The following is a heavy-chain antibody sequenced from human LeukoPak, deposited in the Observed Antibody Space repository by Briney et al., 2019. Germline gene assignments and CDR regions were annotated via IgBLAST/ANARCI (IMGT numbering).Heavy chain of an antibody. V-gene: IGHV4-30-2*01. CDR1: GGSISSGGYS. CDR3: ARGGLSSGQLVRRNWFDP. CDR2: INHSGST. J-gene: IGHJ5*02. D-gene: IGHD6-6*01. Sequence: SQTLSLTCAVSGGSISSGGYSWSWIRQPPGKGLEWIGEINHSGSTNYNPSLKSRVTISVDTSKNQFSLKLSSVTAADTAVYYCARGGLSSGQLVRRNWFDPWGQGTLVTVSS.